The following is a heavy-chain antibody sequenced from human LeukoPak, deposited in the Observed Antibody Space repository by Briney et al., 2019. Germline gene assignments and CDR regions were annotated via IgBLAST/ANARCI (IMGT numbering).Heavy chain of an antibody. Sequence: PGGSLRLSCAASGFTFDDYAMHWVRQAPGKGLEWVSGISWNSGSIGYADSVKGRFTISRDNAKNSLYLQMNSLRAEDTALYYCAKDTAAGRDYYYYYMDVWGKGTTVTISS. D-gene: IGHD6-13*01. V-gene: IGHV3-9*01. CDR3: AKDTAAGRDYYYYYMDV. CDR1: GFTFDDYA. J-gene: IGHJ6*03. CDR2: ISWNSGSI.